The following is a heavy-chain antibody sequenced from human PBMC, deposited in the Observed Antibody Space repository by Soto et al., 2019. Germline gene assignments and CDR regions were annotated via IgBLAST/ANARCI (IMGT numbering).Heavy chain of an antibody. CDR2: ISGSGGST. CDR1: GLNFRSHA. J-gene: IGHJ4*02. Sequence: GGPMRLCCAASGLNFRSHAMSWVRQAPGKGLEWVSAISGSGGSTYYADSVKGRFTISRDNSKNTLYLQMNSLRAEDTAVYYCAKDPAWFPDYWGQGTLVTVSS. D-gene: IGHD3-10*01. V-gene: IGHV3-23*01. CDR3: AKDPAWFPDY.